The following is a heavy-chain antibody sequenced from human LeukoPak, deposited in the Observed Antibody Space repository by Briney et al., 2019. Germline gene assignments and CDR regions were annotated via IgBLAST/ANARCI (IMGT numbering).Heavy chain of an antibody. CDR1: GGSISSGGYY. CDR2: IYYSGST. CDR3: ARVKNSLSAFDI. Sequence: SETLSLTCTVSGGSISSGGYYWSWIRQHPGKGLEWIGYIYYSGSTYYNPSLKSRVTISVDTSKNQFSLKLSSVTAADTAVYYCARVKNSLSAFDIWGQGTIVTVSS. D-gene: IGHD1/OR15-1a*01. V-gene: IGHV4-31*03. J-gene: IGHJ3*02.